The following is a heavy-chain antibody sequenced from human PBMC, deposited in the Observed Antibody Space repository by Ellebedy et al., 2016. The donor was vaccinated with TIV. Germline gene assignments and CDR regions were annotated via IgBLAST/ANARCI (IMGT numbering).Heavy chain of an antibody. CDR3: ARAGLYGGNDYYYGMDV. D-gene: IGHD4-23*01. J-gene: IGHJ6*02. CDR2: IYPGDSDT. Sequence: PGGSLRLSCKGSGYSFTSYWIGWVRQMPGKGLEWMGIIYPGDSDTRYSPSFQGQVTISADKSISTAYLQWSSLKASDTAMYYCARAGLYGGNDYYYGMDVWGQGTTVTVSS. V-gene: IGHV5-51*01. CDR1: GYSFTSYW.